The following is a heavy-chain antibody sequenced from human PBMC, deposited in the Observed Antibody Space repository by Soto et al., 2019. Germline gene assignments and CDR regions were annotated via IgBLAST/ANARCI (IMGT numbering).Heavy chain of an antibody. Sequence: SETLSLTCAVYGGSFSGYYWSWIRQPPGKGLEWIGEISQVGRARYNPSLETRITISVDTSKTQFSLNLTSVTDADTAVYYCARGYGYFRQWGQGALVTVSS. CDR2: ISQVGRA. D-gene: IGHD4-17*01. CDR1: GGSFSGYY. V-gene: IGHV4-34*01. J-gene: IGHJ4*02. CDR3: ARGYGYFRQ.